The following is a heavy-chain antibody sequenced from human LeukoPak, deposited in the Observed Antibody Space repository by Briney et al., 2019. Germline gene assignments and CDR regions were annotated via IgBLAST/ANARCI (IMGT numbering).Heavy chain of an antibody. CDR1: GGSFSGYY. Sequence: TSETLSLTCAVYGGSFSGYYWSWIRQPPGKGLEWIGEINRSGSTNYNPSLKSRVTISVDTSKNQFSLKVSPVTAADTAVYYCARRFLGASDPFDYWGQGTLVTVSS. CDR2: INRSGST. J-gene: IGHJ4*02. CDR3: ARRFLGASDPFDY. V-gene: IGHV4-34*01. D-gene: IGHD3-16*01.